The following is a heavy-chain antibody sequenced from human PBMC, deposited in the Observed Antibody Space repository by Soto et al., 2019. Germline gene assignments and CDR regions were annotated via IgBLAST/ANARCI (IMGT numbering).Heavy chain of an antibody. V-gene: IGHV3-23*01. CDR2: ITGNSDRS. J-gene: IGHJ4*02. CDR3: AKVGSYSSGPFDY. CDR1: GFAFSSYA. Sequence: PGGSLRLSCAASGFAFSSYAVNWVRQAPGEGLEWVSSITGNSDRSFYADPVKGRFTISRDNSKNTLFLQMNSLRVEDTAVYYCAKVGSYSSGPFDYWGQGTLVTVSS. D-gene: IGHD6-19*01.